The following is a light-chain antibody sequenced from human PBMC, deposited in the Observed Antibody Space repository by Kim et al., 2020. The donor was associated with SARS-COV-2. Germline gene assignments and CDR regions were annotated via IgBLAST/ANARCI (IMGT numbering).Light chain of an antibody. CDR3: HQFHNWPRT. CDR1: QSVSSN. J-gene: IGKJ1*01. Sequence: EIVMTQSPATLSVSPGERATLSCRASQSVSSNLAWYQQKPGQAPRLLIYGASTRATGIPARFSGSGSGTEFTLTISSLQSEDFAVYYCHQFHNWPRTFGQGTKVDIK. CDR2: GAS. V-gene: IGKV3-15*01.